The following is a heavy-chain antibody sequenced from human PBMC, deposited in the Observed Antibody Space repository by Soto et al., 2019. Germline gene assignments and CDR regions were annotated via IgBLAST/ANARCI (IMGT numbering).Heavy chain of an antibody. J-gene: IGHJ6*02. D-gene: IGHD3-3*01. Sequence: HVQLVESGGGLVEPGGSLRLSCAASGFSFSDYYVNWIRQAPGKGLEWISYTGRSLYPIYYADSVKGRFSISRDSAKNSVFLQMNSLRVEDTAGYYCARDNRSFWNGYYRRYDYYGMDVWGRGTTVIVS. CDR1: GFSFSDYY. CDR3: ARDNRSFWNGYYRRYDYYGMDV. CDR2: TGRSLYPI. V-gene: IGHV3-11*01.